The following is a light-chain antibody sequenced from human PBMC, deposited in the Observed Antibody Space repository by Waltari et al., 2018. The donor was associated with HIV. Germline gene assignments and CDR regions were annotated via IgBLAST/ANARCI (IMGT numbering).Light chain of an antibody. CDR2: DAS. CDR1: QTINTY. V-gene: IGKV1-39*01. Sequence: DIQMTKSPSSLSASEGDRVTVTCRASQTINTYLNWYQQKPGKAPKLLIYDASSLQSGVPSRFSGSGSGTDFTLTVSSLQAEDFATYYCQQSYSSPWTFGQGTKVEIK. J-gene: IGKJ1*01. CDR3: QQSYSSPWT.